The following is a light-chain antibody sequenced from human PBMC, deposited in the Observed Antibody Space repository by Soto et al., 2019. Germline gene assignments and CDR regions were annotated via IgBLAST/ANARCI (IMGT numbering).Light chain of an antibody. CDR2: GAS. CDR1: PSVSSN. V-gene: IGKV3-15*01. Sequence: EIVMTQSPATLSVSPGERATLSCRASPSVSSNLAWYQQKPGQAPRLLIYGASSRATGIPARFSGSGSGTEVTLTISSLQSEDFAVYYCQQYNNWPWTFGQGTKVEIK. CDR3: QQYNNWPWT. J-gene: IGKJ1*01.